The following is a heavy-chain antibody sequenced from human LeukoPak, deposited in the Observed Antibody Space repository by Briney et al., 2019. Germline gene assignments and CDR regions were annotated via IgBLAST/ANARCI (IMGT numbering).Heavy chain of an antibody. J-gene: IGHJ5*02. V-gene: IGHV4-4*07. Sequence: PSETLSLTCTVSGGSISSYYWSWIRQPARRGLEWIGRIYTSGSTNYNPSRKSRVTISVDKSKNQFSLKLSSVTAADTAVYYCARDPSYNWFDPWGQGTLVTVSS. CDR3: ARDPSYNWFDP. CDR2: IYTSGST. CDR1: GGSISSYY.